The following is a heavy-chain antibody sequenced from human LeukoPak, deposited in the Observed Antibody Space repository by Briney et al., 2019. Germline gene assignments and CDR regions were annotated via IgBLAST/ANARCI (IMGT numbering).Heavy chain of an antibody. V-gene: IGHV3-73*01. J-gene: IGHJ4*02. Sequence: PGGSLRLSCTASGFTFSGSAMHWVRQASGKGLEWVGRIRSKANSYATEYAASVKGRFTISRDDSKNTAYLQMNSLKTEDTAVYYCTLIPDSSGPYFDHWGQGTLVTVSS. CDR1: GFTFSGSA. CDR3: TLIPDSSGPYFDH. CDR2: IRSKANSYAT. D-gene: IGHD3-22*01.